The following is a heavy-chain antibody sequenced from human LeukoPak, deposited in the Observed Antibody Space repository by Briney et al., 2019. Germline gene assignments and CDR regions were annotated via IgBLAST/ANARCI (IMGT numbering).Heavy chain of an antibody. J-gene: IGHJ3*02. CDR3: ARGGQYDAFDI. V-gene: IGHV4-30-2*01. D-gene: IGHD3-16*01. CDR1: GGSISSGGYS. Sequence: PSQTLSLTCAVSGGSISSGGYSWSWIRQPPGKGLEWIGYIYHSGSTYYNPSLKSRVTISVDRSKNQFSLKLSSVTAADTAVYYCARGGQYDAFDIWGQGTMVTVSS. CDR2: IYHSGST.